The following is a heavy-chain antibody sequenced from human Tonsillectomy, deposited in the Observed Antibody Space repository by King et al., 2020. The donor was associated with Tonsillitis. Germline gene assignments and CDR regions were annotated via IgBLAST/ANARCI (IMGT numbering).Heavy chain of an antibody. CDR1: GYTFTSYY. CDR3: ARGQYYYDSSGYYPLYFDY. D-gene: IGHD3-22*01. V-gene: IGHV1-46*01. CDR2: INPSAGST. J-gene: IGHJ4*02. Sequence: QLVQSGAEVTKHGASVKVSCKASGYTFTSYYMHWVRQAPGQGLEWMGIINPSAGSTSYAQKFQGRATMTRDTSTSTVYMELSSLTSEDTAVYYCARGQYYYDSSGYYPLYFDYWGQGTLITVSS.